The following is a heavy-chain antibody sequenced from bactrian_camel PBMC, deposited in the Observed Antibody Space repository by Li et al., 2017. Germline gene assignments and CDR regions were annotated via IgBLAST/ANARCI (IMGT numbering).Heavy chain of an antibody. CDR2: IYTATGTT. CDR3: STVSGSI. Sequence: HVQLVESGGGLVPAGGALRLSCTASGYTSGATCMGWIRQSPGKKREGVASIYTATGTTEYVDSVKGRFTISRDNAKMSMFLQMNSLKSEDTALYFCSTVSGSIGGQGTQVTVS. CDR1: GYTSGATC. D-gene: IGHD2*01. J-gene: IGHJ4*01. V-gene: IGHV3S1*01.